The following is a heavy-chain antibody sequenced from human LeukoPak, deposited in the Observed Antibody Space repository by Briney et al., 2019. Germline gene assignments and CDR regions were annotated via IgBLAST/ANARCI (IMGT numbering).Heavy chain of an antibody. D-gene: IGHD3-3*01. CDR2: ISSSSYI. Sequence: PGGSLRLSCAASGFTFSSYSMNWVRQAPGKGLEWVSSISSSSYIYYADSVKGRFTISRDNAKNSLYLQMNSLRAEDTAVYYCARDPAGYYDFWSGYSDYFDYWGQGTLVTVSS. CDR3: ARDPAGYYDFWSGYSDYFDY. J-gene: IGHJ4*02. V-gene: IGHV3-21*01. CDR1: GFTFSSYS.